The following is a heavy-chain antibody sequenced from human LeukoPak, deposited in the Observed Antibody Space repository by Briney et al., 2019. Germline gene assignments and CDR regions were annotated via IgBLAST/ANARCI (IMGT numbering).Heavy chain of an antibody. D-gene: IGHD1-26*01. Sequence: GGSLRLSCAASGFTFSRSDMSWIRQTPGKGLEWVSATSSSGGNTFTADSVKGRFTISRDNSKNTLYLQMNSLRAEDTAVYYCAKARGASTDYYGMDVWGQGTTVTVSS. CDR2: TSSSGGNT. CDR3: AKARGASTDYYGMDV. V-gene: IGHV3-23*01. CDR1: GFTFSRSD. J-gene: IGHJ6*02.